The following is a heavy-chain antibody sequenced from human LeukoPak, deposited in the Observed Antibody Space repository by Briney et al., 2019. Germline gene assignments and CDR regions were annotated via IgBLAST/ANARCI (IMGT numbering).Heavy chain of an antibody. CDR1: GGTFSSYA. CDR2: IIPILGIA. Sequence: SVKVSCKASGGTFSSYAISWVRQAPGQGLEWMGRIIPILGIANYAQKFQGRVTITADKSTSTAYMELSSLRSEDTAVYYCAKDLGDDFWSGYLGPYFDYWGQGTLVTVSS. CDR3: AKDLGDDFWSGYLGPYFDY. D-gene: IGHD3-3*01. J-gene: IGHJ4*02. V-gene: IGHV1-69*04.